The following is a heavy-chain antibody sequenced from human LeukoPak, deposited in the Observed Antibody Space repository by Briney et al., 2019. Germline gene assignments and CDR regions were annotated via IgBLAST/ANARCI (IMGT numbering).Heavy chain of an antibody. J-gene: IGHJ6*02. V-gene: IGHV3-30*02. CDR1: GFTFSSYG. D-gene: IGHD6-19*01. CDR2: IRYDGSNK. CDR3: AKDGYSSGWSSGMDV. Sequence: GGSLRLSCAASGFTFSSYGMHWVRQAPGKGLEWVAFIRYDGSNKYYADSVKGRFTISRDNSKNTLYLQMNSLRAEDTAVYYCAKDGYSSGWSSGMDVWGQGTTVTVSS.